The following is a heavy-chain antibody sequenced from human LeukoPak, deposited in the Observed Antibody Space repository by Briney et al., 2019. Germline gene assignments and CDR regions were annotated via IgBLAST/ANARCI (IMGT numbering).Heavy chain of an antibody. CDR3: ARVTRSAFDI. Sequence: PGGSLRLSCAASGFTVSSNYTSWVRQAPGKGLEWVSVIYSGGSTYYADSVKGRFTISRDNSKNTLYLQMNSLRVEDTAVYYCARVTRSAFDIWGQGTMVTVSS. CDR1: GFTVSSNY. J-gene: IGHJ3*02. D-gene: IGHD1-26*01. V-gene: IGHV3-53*01. CDR2: IYSGGST.